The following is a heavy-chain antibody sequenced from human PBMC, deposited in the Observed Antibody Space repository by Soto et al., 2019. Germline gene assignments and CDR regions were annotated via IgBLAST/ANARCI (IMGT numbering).Heavy chain of an antibody. Sequence: QVQLQQWGAGLLKPSETLSLTCAVYGGSFSGYYWSWIRQPPGKGLEWIGEINHSGSTNYNPSLKSRVNISVDTSKNQFSLKLSSVTAADTAVYYCARGGGYCSGGSCYRGYNWFDPWGQGTLVTVSS. CDR3: ARGGGYCSGGSCYRGYNWFDP. CDR1: GGSFSGYY. V-gene: IGHV4-34*01. D-gene: IGHD2-15*01. CDR2: INHSGST. J-gene: IGHJ5*02.